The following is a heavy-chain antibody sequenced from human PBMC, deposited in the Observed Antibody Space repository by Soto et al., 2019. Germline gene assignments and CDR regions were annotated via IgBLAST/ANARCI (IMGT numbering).Heavy chain of an antibody. V-gene: IGHV3-9*01. CDR1: GFTFDDYA. CDR2: ISWNSGSI. CDR3: AKAGPEEVLPFDY. J-gene: IGHJ4*02. Sequence: EVQLVESGGGWVQPGRSLRLSCAASGFTFDDYAMHWVRQAPGKGLEWVSGISWNSGSIGYADSVKGRFTISRDNAKNSLYLQMNSLRAEDTALYYCAKAGPEEVLPFDYWGQGTLVTVSS.